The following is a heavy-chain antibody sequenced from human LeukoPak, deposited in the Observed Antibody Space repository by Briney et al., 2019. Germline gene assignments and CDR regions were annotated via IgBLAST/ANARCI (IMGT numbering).Heavy chain of an antibody. V-gene: IGHV1-46*01. CDR3: ARASDYYDSSGQSGDAFDI. Sequence: ASVKVSCKASGYTFTSYYMHWVRQAPGQGLEWMGIIIPSGGSTSYAQKFQGRVTMTRDMSTSTVYMELSSLRSEDTAVYYCARASDYYDSSGQSGDAFDIWGQGTMVTVSS. CDR1: GYTFTSYY. J-gene: IGHJ3*02. D-gene: IGHD3-22*01. CDR2: IIPSGGST.